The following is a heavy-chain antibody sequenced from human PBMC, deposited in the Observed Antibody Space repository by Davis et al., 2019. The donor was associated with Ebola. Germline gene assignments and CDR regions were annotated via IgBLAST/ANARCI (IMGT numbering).Heavy chain of an antibody. CDR3: ARGGSYRPYFFDF. V-gene: IGHV4-39*07. Sequence: PGGSLRLSCTVSGGSISSSSYYWGWIRQPPGKGLEWIGSIYYSGSTYYNPSLKSRVTISVDTSKNQFSLELSSVTAADTAVYYCARGGSYRPYFFDFWGQGTLVTVSS. D-gene: IGHD3-16*02. CDR1: GGSISSSSYY. CDR2: IYYSGST. J-gene: IGHJ4*02.